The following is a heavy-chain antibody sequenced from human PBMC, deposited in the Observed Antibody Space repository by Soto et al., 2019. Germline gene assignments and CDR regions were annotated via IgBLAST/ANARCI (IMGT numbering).Heavy chain of an antibody. D-gene: IGHD2-15*01. Sequence: SETLSLTCTVSGGSIYRSGYYWGWIRQPPGRGLEWIGNIDYNGVTYSNPSLKSRVTISRDTSKNQFFLKLTSVTAADTALYYCGKVLVGATGHTDSDSWGPGTLVTVSS. V-gene: IGHV4-39*01. J-gene: IGHJ4*02. CDR1: GGSIYRSGYY. CDR2: IDYNGVT. CDR3: GKVLVGATGHTDSDS.